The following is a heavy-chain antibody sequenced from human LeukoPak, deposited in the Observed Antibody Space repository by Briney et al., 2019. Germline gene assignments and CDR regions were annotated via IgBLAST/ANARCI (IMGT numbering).Heavy chain of an antibody. CDR3: ARSEQWLVGLDY. Sequence: GGSLSLSCAASGFTFSSYAMHWVRPAPGKGLEWVAVISYDGSNKYYADSVKGRFTISRDNSKNTLYLQMNSLRAEDTAVYYCARSEQWLVGLDYWGQGTLVTVSS. V-gene: IGHV3-30-3*01. CDR1: GFTFSSYA. D-gene: IGHD6-19*01. CDR2: ISYDGSNK. J-gene: IGHJ4*02.